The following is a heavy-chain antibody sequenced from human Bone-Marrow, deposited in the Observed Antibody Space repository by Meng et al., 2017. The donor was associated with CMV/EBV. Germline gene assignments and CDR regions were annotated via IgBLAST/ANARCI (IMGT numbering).Heavy chain of an antibody. CDR2: IGTAGDT. V-gene: IGHV3-13*03. CDR3: ARDSRTYYDFWSGPLDAFDI. D-gene: IGHD3-3*01. J-gene: IGHJ3*02. CDR1: GFTFSSYD. Sequence: GESLKISCAACGFTFSSYDMHWVRQATGKGLEWVSAIGTAGDTYYPGSVKGQFTISRENAKNSLYLQMNSLRAGDTAVYYCARDSRTYYDFWSGPLDAFDIWGQGTMVTVSS.